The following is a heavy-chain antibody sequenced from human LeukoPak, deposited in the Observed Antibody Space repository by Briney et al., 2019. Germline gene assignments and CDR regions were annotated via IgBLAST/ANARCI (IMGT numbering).Heavy chain of an antibody. Sequence: GGSLRLSCAASGFTFDDYGMSWVRQAPGKGLEWVSGINWNGGSTSYADSVKGRFTISRDNAKNSLYLQMNSLRAEDTALYYCARSTGYCSGGSCYHPGAFDIWGQGTMVTVSS. V-gene: IGHV3-20*04. D-gene: IGHD2-15*01. J-gene: IGHJ3*02. CDR1: GFTFDDYG. CDR2: INWNGGST. CDR3: ARSTGYCSGGSCYHPGAFDI.